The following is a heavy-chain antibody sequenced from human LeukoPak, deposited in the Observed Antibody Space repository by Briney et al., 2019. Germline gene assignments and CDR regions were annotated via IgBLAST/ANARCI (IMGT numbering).Heavy chain of an antibody. D-gene: IGHD1-1*01. J-gene: IGHJ4*02. CDR2: IYCSGST. V-gene: IGHV4-59*01. Sequence: SETLSLNCTVSGGSISSYYWSWIRQPPGKGLEWIGYIYCSGSTNYNPSLKSRVTISVDTSKNQFSLKLSSVTAADTAVYYCASTRERYVNYYFDYWGQGTLVTVSS. CDR3: ASTRERYVNYYFDY. CDR1: GGSISSYY.